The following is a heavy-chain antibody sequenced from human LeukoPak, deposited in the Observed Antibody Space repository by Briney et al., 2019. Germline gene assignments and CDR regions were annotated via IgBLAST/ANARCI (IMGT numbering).Heavy chain of an antibody. V-gene: IGHV3-21*01. CDR1: GFTFSSYS. D-gene: IGHD2-2*01. J-gene: IGHJ4*02. CDR2: ISSSCSYI. Sequence: PGGSLRLSCVVSGFTFSSYSVNWVRQSPGKGLEWVSYISSSCSYIHYADSVKGRFTISRDNAKKSLYLQMNSLRAEDTAVYYCARAPLHLAMYHYFDYWGQGTLVTVSS. CDR3: ARAPLHLAMYHYFDY.